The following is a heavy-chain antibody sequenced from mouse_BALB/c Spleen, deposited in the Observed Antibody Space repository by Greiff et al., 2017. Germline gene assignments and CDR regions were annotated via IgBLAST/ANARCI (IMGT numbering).Heavy chain of an antibody. J-gene: IGHJ2*01. D-gene: IGHD2-1*01. CDR2: IDPSDSFT. V-gene: IGHV1-69*02. CDR1: GYTFTSYW. CDR3: ARRGGNYPDY. Sequence: QVQLQQPGAELVKPGASVKLSCKASGYTFTSYWMHWVKQRPGQGLEWIGEIDPSDSFTNYNQKFKGKATLTVDKSSSTAYMQLSSLTSEDSAVYYCARRGGNYPDYWGQGTTLTVSS.